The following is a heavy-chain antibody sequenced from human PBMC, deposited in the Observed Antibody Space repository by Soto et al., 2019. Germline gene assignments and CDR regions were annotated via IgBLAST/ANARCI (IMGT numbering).Heavy chain of an antibody. J-gene: IGHJ4*02. CDR3: ARVVHGSYYIVDY. CDR2: ITGSGSGT. D-gene: IGHD1-26*01. V-gene: IGHV3-11*04. CDR1: GFTFTDYY. Sequence: VQLVESGGTLVKPGGSLRLSCAASGFTFTDYYMTWIRQAPGKGLEWVSHITGSGSGTYYADSVKGRFTISRDNAKNSLYLQMNSLRAEDTAVYYCARVVHGSYYIVDYWGQGTLVTVSS.